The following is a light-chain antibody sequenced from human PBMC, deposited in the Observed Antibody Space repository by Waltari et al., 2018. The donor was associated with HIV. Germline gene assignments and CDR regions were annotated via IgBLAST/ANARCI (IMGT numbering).Light chain of an antibody. J-gene: IGLJ1*01. Sequence: QSALTQPASVSGSPGQSITISCTGTSSDVGDCNYVSCYQQHPGKAPKLIIYDVSNRPSGVSNRFSGSKSGNTAALTISGLQTEDEADYYCSSYTSSSTRVFGTGTKVTVL. CDR2: DVS. CDR1: SSDVGDCNY. CDR3: SSYTSSSTRV. V-gene: IGLV2-14*01.